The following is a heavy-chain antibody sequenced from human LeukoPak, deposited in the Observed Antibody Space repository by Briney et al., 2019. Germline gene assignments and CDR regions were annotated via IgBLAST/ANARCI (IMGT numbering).Heavy chain of an antibody. D-gene: IGHD3-10*01. CDR3: ARGARRFGEKSTFPFDY. V-gene: IGHV4-34*01. CDR2: INHSGSA. Sequence: SETLSLTCAVYGGSFSGYYWSWIRQPPGKGLEWIGEINHSGSANYNPSLKSRVTISVDTSKNQFSLKLSSVTAADTAVYYCARGARRFGEKSTFPFDYWGQGTLVTVSS. CDR1: GGSFSGYY. J-gene: IGHJ4*02.